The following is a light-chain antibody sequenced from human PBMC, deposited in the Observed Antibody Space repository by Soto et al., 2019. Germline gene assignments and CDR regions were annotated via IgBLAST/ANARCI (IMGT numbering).Light chain of an antibody. J-gene: IGLJ2*01. CDR2: EVS. V-gene: IGLV2-14*01. CDR3: SSYTSRNTLV. Sequence: QSVLTQPPSVSAAPGQKVTISCSGTSSDVGGYKYVSWYQQHPGKAPKLMIYEVSNRPSGVSNRFSGSKSGNTASLTITGLQAEDEAEYYCSSYTSRNTLVFGGGTKVTVL. CDR1: SSDVGGYKY.